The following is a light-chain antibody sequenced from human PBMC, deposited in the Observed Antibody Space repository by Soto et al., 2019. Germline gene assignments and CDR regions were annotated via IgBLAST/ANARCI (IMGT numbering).Light chain of an antibody. CDR3: QQYGDYPWT. J-gene: IGKJ1*01. CDR1: QGVSIW. V-gene: IGKV1-5*01. CDR2: DAS. Sequence: DIRMTQSPSTLSASAGDRVTISCRASQGVSIWLAWYQQKPGKAPNLLIYDASSLESGVPSRFIGSGSGTEFTLTISSLQPDDFATYYCQQYGDYPWTFGQGTKV.